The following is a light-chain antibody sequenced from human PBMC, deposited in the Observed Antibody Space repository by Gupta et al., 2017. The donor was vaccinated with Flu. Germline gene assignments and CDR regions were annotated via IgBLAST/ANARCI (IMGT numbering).Light chain of an antibody. Sequence: DIQMNQSPSSLSASVGDRVTITCRASQSISSYLNWYQQKPGKAPKLLIYAASSLQSGVPSRFSGSGSGTDFTITISSLQPEDFATYYCQQSYRTPFTFGQGTRLEIK. V-gene: IGKV1-39*01. CDR1: QSISSY. J-gene: IGKJ5*01. CDR3: QQSYRTPFT. CDR2: AAS.